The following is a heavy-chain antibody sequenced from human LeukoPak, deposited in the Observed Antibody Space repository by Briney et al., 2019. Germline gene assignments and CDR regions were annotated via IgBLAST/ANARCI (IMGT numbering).Heavy chain of an antibody. CDR3: PRGGYYRSGSYSALDY. Sequence: SVKVSCKAPGGTFSSYAISWVRQAPGQGLEWMGGIIPIFGTANYAQKFQGRVTVTADESTSTAYTELSSLSSEDTAVYYCPRGGYYRSGSYSALDYWGQGTLVTVSS. D-gene: IGHD3-10*01. CDR1: GGTFSSYA. J-gene: IGHJ4*02. CDR2: IIPIFGTA. V-gene: IGHV1-69*13.